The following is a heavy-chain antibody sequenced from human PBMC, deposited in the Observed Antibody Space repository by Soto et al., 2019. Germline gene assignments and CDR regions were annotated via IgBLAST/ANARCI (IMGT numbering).Heavy chain of an antibody. V-gene: IGHV1-18*01. Sequence: ASVXVSFKSSFYTFTSYGINFFLQAPGQGLDCMGWISAYNVNTNYAQKLQGRVTMTTDTSTSTAYMELRSLRSDDTAVYYCARGSEVADVDFDIWGQGTMV. J-gene: IGHJ3*02. CDR2: ISAYNVNT. CDR3: ARGSEVADVDFDI. CDR1: FYTFTSYG. D-gene: IGHD6-19*01.